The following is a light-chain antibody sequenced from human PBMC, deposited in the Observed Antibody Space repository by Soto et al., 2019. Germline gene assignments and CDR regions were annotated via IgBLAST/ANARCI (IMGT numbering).Light chain of an antibody. V-gene: IGKV1-33*01. CDR1: HDISNY. CDR2: EAT. J-gene: IGKJ4*01. CDR3: QQYDNLPLT. Sequence: DIQMTQSPSSLSASVGDRVTITCQASHDISNYLNWYQQKAGKAPKVLIYEATNLETGVPSRFSGRGSGTDFTFTISSLQPEDIATYYCQQYDNLPLTFGGGTKVESK.